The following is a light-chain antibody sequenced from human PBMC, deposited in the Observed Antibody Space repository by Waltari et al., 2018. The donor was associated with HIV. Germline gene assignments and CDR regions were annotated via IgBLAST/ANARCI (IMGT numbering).Light chain of an antibody. CDR1: KLGDKY. Sequence: SYELTQPPSVSVSPGQTASITCSGDKLGDKYASWYQRKPGQSPVLVIDQDSKRPSGIPERFSGSNSGNTATLTISGTQAVDEANYYCQAWDSSTVVFGGGTKLTVL. J-gene: IGLJ2*01. CDR2: QDS. V-gene: IGLV3-1*01. CDR3: QAWDSSTVV.